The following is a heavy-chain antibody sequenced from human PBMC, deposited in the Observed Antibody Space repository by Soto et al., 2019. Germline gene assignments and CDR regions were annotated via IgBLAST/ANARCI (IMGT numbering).Heavy chain of an antibody. V-gene: IGHV4-34*01. J-gene: IGHJ5*02. CDR3: ARVAKMLYDRSLLYRRSSNWFDP. D-gene: IGHD2-8*01. CDR1: GGSFSGYY. Sequence: SETLSLTCAVYGGSFSGYYWSWIRKPPGKGLELIGEINHSGSTNYNPSLKSRFTISVDTSKNQFSLKLSSVTAADTAVYYCARVAKMLYDRSLLYRRSSNWFDPWGQGTLVTVS. CDR2: INHSGST.